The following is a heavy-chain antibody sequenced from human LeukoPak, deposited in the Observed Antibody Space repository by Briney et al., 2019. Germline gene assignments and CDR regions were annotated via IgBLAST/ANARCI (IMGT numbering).Heavy chain of an antibody. CDR3: ARHQDSGWYYYYGMDV. D-gene: IGHD5-12*01. Sequence: SETLSLTCTVSGGSISSYYWSWIRQPPGKGLEWIGYIYYSGSTNYSPSLKSRVTISVDTSKNQFSLKLSSVTAADTAVYYCARHQDSGWYYYYGMDVWGQGTTVTVSS. CDR2: IYYSGST. V-gene: IGHV4-59*01. J-gene: IGHJ6*02. CDR1: GGSISSYY.